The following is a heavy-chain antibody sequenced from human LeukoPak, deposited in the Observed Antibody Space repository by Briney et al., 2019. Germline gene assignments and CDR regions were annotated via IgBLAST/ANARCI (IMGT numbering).Heavy chain of an antibody. J-gene: IGHJ5*02. CDR1: GYTFTSNY. V-gene: IGHV1-46*01. Sequence: ASVKVSCKAFGYTFTSNYMHWVRQAPGQGPEWMGVISPSGGSTTYAQKFQGRVTLTRDMSTSTDYLELSSLRSEDTAVYYCARDRGDGYDIVVVPAARGWFDPWGQGTLVTVSS. D-gene: IGHD2-2*01. CDR2: ISPSGGST. CDR3: ARDRGDGYDIVVVPAARGWFDP.